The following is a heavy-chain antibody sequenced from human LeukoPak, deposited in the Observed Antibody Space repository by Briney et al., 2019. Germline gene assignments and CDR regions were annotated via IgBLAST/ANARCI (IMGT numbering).Heavy chain of an antibody. Sequence: SETLSLTCTVSGGSISSYYWSWIRQPPGKGLEWIGYIYYSGSTNYNPSLKSRVTISVDTPKNQFSLKLSSVTAADTAVYYCARARPRSGDLSNWFDPWGQGTLVTVSS. V-gene: IGHV4-59*01. CDR2: IYYSGST. J-gene: IGHJ5*02. CDR3: ARARPRSGDLSNWFDP. CDR1: GGSISSYY. D-gene: IGHD2-15*01.